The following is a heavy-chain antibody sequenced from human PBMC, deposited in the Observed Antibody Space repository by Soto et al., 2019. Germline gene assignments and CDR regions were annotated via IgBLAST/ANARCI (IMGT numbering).Heavy chain of an antibody. J-gene: IGHJ4*02. D-gene: IGHD6-13*01. CDR3: ASLQVPGNFDY. Sequence: KSSETLSLTCTVSGGSIRSSNYYWAWVRQPPGKGLEWIANIYYSGGTYFNPSLRSLLTVSVDTSKNQFSLKLSSLTAADTAMYYCASLQVPGNFDYWGQGTLVTVSS. V-gene: IGHV4-39*01. CDR1: GGSIRSSNYY. CDR2: IYYSGGT.